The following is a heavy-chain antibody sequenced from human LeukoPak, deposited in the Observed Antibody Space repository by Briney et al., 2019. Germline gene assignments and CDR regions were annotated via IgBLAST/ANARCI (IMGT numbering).Heavy chain of an antibody. D-gene: IGHD3-10*01. V-gene: IGHV1-69*04. J-gene: IGHJ3*02. CDR2: IIAILGIA. CDR3: ARALRFHDAFDI. Sequence: GSSVKVSCKASGGTFSSYAISWVRQAPGQGLEWMGRIIAILGIANYAQKFQGRVTFTAAKSTSTAYMELSSLRSEDTAVYYCARALRFHDAFDIWGQGTMVTVSS. CDR1: GGTFSSYA.